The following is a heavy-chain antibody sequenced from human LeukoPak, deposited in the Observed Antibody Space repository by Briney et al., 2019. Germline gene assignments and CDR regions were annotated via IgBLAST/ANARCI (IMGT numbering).Heavy chain of an antibody. V-gene: IGHV4-59*12. Sequence: PSETLSLTCTVSGGSISSYYWSWIRQPPGKGLEWIGYIYYSGSTNYNPSLKSRVTISVDTSKNQFSLKLSSVTAADTAVYYCARGGVFWTGEEGDCFDYWGQGTLVTVSS. CDR1: GGSISSYY. J-gene: IGHJ4*02. CDR3: ARGGVFWTGEEGDCFDY. D-gene: IGHD3/OR15-3a*01. CDR2: IYYSGST.